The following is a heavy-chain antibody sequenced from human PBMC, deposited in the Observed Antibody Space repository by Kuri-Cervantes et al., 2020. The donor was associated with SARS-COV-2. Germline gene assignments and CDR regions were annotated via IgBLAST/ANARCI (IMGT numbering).Heavy chain of an antibody. CDR2: INPNSGGT. CDR1: GYTFTGYY. V-gene: IGHV1-2*02. D-gene: IGHD2-2*01. Sequence: ASVKVSCKASGYTFTGYYMHWVRQAPGQGLEWMGWINPNSGGTNYAQKFQGRVTMTRDTSISTAYMELSRLRSDDTAVYYCARGGRGYCSSTSCYNYYYYGMDAWGQGTTVTVSS. CDR3: ARGGRGYCSSTSCYNYYYYGMDA. J-gene: IGHJ6*02.